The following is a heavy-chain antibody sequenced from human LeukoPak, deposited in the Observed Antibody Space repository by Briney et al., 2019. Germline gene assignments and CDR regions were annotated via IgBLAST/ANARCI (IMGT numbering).Heavy chain of an antibody. CDR2: INWNGGST. V-gene: IGHV3-20*04. CDR3: ARDPYSGSYGDYYYYYMDV. Sequence: PGGSLRLSCAASGFTFDDHGMSWVRQAPGKGLEWVSGINWNGGSTGYADSVKGRFTISRDNAKNSLYLQMNSLRAEDTAVYYCARDPYSGSYGDYYYYYMDVWGKGTTVTISS. CDR1: GFTFDDHG. J-gene: IGHJ6*03. D-gene: IGHD1-26*01.